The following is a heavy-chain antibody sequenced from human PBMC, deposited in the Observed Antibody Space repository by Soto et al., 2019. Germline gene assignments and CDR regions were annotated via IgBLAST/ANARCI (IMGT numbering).Heavy chain of an antibody. Sequence: QVQLVQSGAEVKKPGSSVKVSCKASGGTFGSYAISWVRQAPGQGLEWMGGIIPIPGTANYAQKFQGRVTIAADESTSTAYMALSSLRSEDTAVYYCARSQGSRTSLEIYYYYYYGMDVWGQGTTVTVSS. CDR3: ARSQGSRTSLEIYYYYYYGMDV. D-gene: IGHD2-2*01. CDR2: IIPIPGTA. J-gene: IGHJ6*02. CDR1: GGTFGSYA. V-gene: IGHV1-69*01.